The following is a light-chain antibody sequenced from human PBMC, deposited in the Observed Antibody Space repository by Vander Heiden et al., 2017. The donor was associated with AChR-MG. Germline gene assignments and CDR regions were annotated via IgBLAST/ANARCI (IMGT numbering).Light chain of an antibody. V-gene: IGKV3-20*01. CDR2: GAS. Sequence: EIVLTHSPGTMSLSPGERATLSCRASQSVSSSYLAWYQQKPGQAPRLLIYGASSRATGIPDRFSGSGSGTDFTLTISRLEPEDFAVYYCQQDDSSPITFGQGTRLEIK. CDR3: QQDDSSPIT. J-gene: IGKJ5*01. CDR1: QSVSSSY.